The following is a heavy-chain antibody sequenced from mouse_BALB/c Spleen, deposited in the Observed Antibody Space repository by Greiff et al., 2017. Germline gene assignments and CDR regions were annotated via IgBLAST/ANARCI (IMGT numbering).Heavy chain of an antibody. J-gene: IGHJ4*01. V-gene: IGHV1-80*01. D-gene: IGHD1-1*01. Sequence: VMLVESGAELVRPGSSVKISCKASGYAFSSYWMNWVKQRPGQGLEWIGQIYPGDGDTNYNGKFKGKATLTADKSSSTAYMQLSSLTSEDSAVYFCARTTVDAMDYWGQGTSVTVSS. CDR3: ARTTVDAMDY. CDR1: GYAFSSYW. CDR2: IYPGDGDT.